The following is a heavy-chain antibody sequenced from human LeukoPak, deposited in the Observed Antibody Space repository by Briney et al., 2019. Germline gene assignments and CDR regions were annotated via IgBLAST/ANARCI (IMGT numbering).Heavy chain of an antibody. J-gene: IGHJ4*02. CDR2: IKPSGGST. D-gene: IGHD2/OR15-2a*01. CDR1: GYTFTSYY. V-gene: IGHV1-46*01. CDR3: AREVPENFNFDY. Sequence: ASVKVSCKASGYTFTSYYTHWVRQAPGHGLEWMGIIKPSGGSTLYAQKFQGRVTVTSDMSTSTVYVELSSLRSEDTAVYYCAREVPENFNFDYWGQGTLVTVSS.